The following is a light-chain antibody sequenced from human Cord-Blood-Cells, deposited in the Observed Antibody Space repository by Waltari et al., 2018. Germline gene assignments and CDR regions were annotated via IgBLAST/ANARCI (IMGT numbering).Light chain of an antibody. Sequence: EIVLTQSPGTLSSSPGDRATLSCRSSQSVSSSYLAWYQQKPGQAPRLLIYGASSRATGIPDRFSGSGAGTDFTLTISRLEPEDFAVYYCQQYGSSPSFGGGTKVEIK. CDR1: QSVSSSY. V-gene: IGKV3-20*01. CDR2: GAS. CDR3: QQYGSSPS. J-gene: IGKJ4*01.